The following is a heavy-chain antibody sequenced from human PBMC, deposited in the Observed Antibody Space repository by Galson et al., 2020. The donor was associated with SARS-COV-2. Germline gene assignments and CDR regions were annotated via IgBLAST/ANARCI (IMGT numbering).Heavy chain of an antibody. V-gene: IGHV3-74*01. CDR3: AASSHV. CDR2: IKSDGSII. Sequence: GGSLRLSCEASGFTFSNYWMHWVRQPPGKGPVWVSRIKSDGSIINYADPVKGRFTISSDNAKNTLYLQMNSLRAEDTAVYYCAASSHVWGQGTLVTVSS. J-gene: IGHJ1*01. CDR1: GFTFSNYW.